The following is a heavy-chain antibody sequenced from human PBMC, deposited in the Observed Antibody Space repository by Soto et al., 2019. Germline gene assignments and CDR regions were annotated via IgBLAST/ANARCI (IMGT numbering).Heavy chain of an antibody. J-gene: IGHJ4*02. CDR2: IYYSGST. CDR3: ARGGRGYSYGTFDY. V-gene: IGHV4-31*03. Sequence: SETLSLTCTVSGGSISSGGYYWSWIRQHPGKGLEWIGYIYYSGSTYYNPSLKSRVTISVDTSKNQFSLKLSSVTAADTAVYYCARGGRGYSYGTFDYWGQGTLVTFSS. CDR1: GGSISSGGYY. D-gene: IGHD5-18*01.